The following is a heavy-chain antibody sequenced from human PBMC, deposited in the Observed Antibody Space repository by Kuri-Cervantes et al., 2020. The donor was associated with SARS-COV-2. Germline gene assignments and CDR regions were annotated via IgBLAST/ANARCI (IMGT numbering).Heavy chain of an antibody. CDR1: GFTFDDYG. J-gene: IGHJ4*02. V-gene: IGHV3-20*04. CDR3: ARDMTIFGVVTYYFDY. CDR2: INWNGGST. Sequence: GGSLRLSCAASGFTFDDYGMSWVRQAPGKGLEWVSRINWNGGSTGYADSVKGRFTISRDNAKNSLYPQMNSLRAEDTAVYYCARDMTIFGVVTYYFDYWGQGTLVTVSS. D-gene: IGHD3-3*01.